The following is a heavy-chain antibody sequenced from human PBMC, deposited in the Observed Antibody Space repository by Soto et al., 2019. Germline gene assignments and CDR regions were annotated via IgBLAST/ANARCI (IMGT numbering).Heavy chain of an antibody. CDR1: GFTFSSYW. D-gene: IGHD4-17*01. J-gene: IGHJ4*02. Sequence: GGSLGLSCAASGFTFSSYWMSWVRQAPGKGLEWVATIKQGGNEEYYVDSVKGRFTISRDNAKNSLYLHMNSLRAEDTAVYYCARLYGDYVGGPFGFFDCWGQGTSVTVSS. CDR3: ARLYGDYVGGPFGFFDC. V-gene: IGHV3-7*01. CDR2: IKQGGNEE.